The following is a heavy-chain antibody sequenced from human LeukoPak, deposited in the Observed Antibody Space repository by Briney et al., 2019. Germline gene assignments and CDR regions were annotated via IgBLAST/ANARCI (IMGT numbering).Heavy chain of an antibody. V-gene: IGHV3-9*01. CDR3: AKGGGYSYQYYYYYMDV. D-gene: IGHD5-18*01. CDR2: ISWNSGSI. J-gene: IGHJ6*03. CDR1: GFTFDDYA. Sequence: GGSLRLSCAASGFTFDDYAMHWVRQAPGKGLEWVSGISWNSGSIGYADSVKGRFTISRDNAKNSLYLQMNSLRAEDTALYYCAKGGGYSYQYYYYYMDVWSKGTTVTISS.